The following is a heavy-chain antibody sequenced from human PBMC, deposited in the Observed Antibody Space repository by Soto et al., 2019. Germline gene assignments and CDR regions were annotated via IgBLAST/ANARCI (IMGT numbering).Heavy chain of an antibody. Sequence: SGPTLVNPTQTVTLTCTFSGFSLSTSGVGVGWIRQPPGKALEWLALIYWDDDKRYSPSLKSRLTITKDTSKNQVVLTMTNMDPVDTATYYCAHNIELVLRLRGRDNSFDPWGQGTLVTVSS. J-gene: IGHJ5*02. CDR3: AHNIELVLRLRGRDNSFDP. CDR1: GFSLSTSGVG. D-gene: IGHD2-15*01. CDR2: IYWDDDK. V-gene: IGHV2-5*02.